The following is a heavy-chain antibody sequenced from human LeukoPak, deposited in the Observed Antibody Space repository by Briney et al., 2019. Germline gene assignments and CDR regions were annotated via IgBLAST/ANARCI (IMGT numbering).Heavy chain of an antibody. Sequence: PSGTLSLTCAVSGGSISSSNWWSWVRQPPGKGLEWIGEIYHSGSTNYSPSLKSRITISVDKSKNQFSLKLSSVTAADTAVYYCASTPGSSGWYPYYFDYWGQGTLVTVSS. D-gene: IGHD6-19*01. CDR1: GGSISSSNW. J-gene: IGHJ4*02. CDR2: IYHSGST. CDR3: ASTPGSSGWYPYYFDY. V-gene: IGHV4-4*02.